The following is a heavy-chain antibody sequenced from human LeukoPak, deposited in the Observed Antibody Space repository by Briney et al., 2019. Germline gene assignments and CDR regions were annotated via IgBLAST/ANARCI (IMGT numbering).Heavy chain of an antibody. V-gene: IGHV1-2*02. J-gene: IGHJ6*03. CDR2: INPNSGGT. CDR3: ARLIAYSSGWYDYYMDV. D-gene: IGHD6-19*01. Sequence: ASVKVSCKAFGYTFTSNYMHWVRQAPGQGLEWMGWINPNSGGTNYAQKFQGRVTMTRDTSISIAYMELSRLRSDDTAVYYCARLIAYSSGWYDYYMDVWGKGTTVTVSS. CDR1: GYTFTSNY.